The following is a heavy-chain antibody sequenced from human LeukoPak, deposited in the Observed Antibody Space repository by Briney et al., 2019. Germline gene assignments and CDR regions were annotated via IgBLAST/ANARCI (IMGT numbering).Heavy chain of an antibody. J-gene: IGHJ4*02. Sequence: GASVKVSCKASGYTFTGYYMHWVRQAPGQGLEWMGWINPNSGGTNYAQKFQGRVTMTRDTSKNQFSLKLSSVTAADTAVYYCARQDYDILTGYYGYYFDYWGQGTLVTVSS. V-gene: IGHV1-2*02. CDR1: GYTFTGYY. CDR3: ARQDYDILTGYYGYYFDY. D-gene: IGHD3-9*01. CDR2: INPNSGGT.